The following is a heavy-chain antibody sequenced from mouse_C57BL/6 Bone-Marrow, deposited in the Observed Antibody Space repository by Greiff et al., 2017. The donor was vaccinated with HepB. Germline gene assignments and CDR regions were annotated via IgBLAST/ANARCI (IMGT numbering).Heavy chain of an antibody. D-gene: IGHD2-5*01. CDR2: IRLKSDNYAT. CDR3: TAVYSNLYFDY. Sequence: EVKLVESGGGLVQPGGSMKLSCVASGFTFSNYWMNWVRQSPEKGLEWVAQIRLKSDNYATHYAESVKGRFTISRDDSKSSVYLQMNNLRAEDTGIYYCTAVYSNLYFDYWGQGTTLTVSS. V-gene: IGHV6-3*01. CDR1: GFTFSNYW. J-gene: IGHJ2*01.